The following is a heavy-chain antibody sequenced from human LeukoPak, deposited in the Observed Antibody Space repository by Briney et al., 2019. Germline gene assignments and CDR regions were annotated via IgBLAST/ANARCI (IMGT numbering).Heavy chain of an antibody. CDR2: IYSGGST. Sequence: PGGSLRLSCAVSGFTVSDYYMSWVRQAPGKGLEWVSVIYSGGSTYYADSVKGRFTISRDNSKNTLYLQMNSLRAEDTAVYYCARDFMARITDYGGQGTLVTVSS. J-gene: IGHJ4*02. CDR1: GFTVSDYY. D-gene: IGHD5-24*01. CDR3: ARDFMARITDY. V-gene: IGHV3-66*01.